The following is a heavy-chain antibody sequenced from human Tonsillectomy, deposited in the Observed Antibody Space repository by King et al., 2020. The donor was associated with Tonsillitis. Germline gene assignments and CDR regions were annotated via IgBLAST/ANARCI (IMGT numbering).Heavy chain of an antibody. V-gene: IGHV3-7*01. CDR2: IKQEEKGN. Sequence: VQLVESGGGLVPPGGSLRLSCAASGFTFSSYWISWGRQAPGKGVEWVANIKQEEKGNYYVDFVMGRFPIPRDNAKNSLYLQKNSLRAEDTAVYYCARLTVVVAGLDQWGQGTLVTVSS. D-gene: IGHD6-19*01. J-gene: IGHJ4*02. CDR3: ARLTVVVAGLDQ. CDR1: GFTFSSYW.